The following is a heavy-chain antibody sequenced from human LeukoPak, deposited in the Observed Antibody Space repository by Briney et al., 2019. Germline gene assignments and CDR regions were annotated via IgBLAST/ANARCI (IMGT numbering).Heavy chain of an antibody. Sequence: ASVKVSCKTSGDTFTRYDINWVRQATGQRLEWMGWMSPNSGHTGYAQLFQGRVTFTRNTSITTVYMELSSLRSEDTAVYYCARDLSPPAFGELLSWFDPWGQGTLVTVSS. CDR1: GDTFTRYD. CDR3: ARDLSPPAFGELLSWFDP. J-gene: IGHJ5*02. D-gene: IGHD3-10*01. V-gene: IGHV1-8*03. CDR2: MSPNSGHT.